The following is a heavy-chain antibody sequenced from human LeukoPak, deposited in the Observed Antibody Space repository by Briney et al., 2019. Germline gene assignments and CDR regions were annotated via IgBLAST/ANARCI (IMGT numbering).Heavy chain of an antibody. D-gene: IGHD3-22*01. CDR2: ISSSSSYI. Sequence: PGGSLRLSCAASGFTFSSYSMNWVRQAPGKGLEWVSSISSSSSYIYYADSVKGRFTISRDNAKNSLYLQMNSLRAEDTAVYYCAKGSRTYYYDSSGYYIGGTPDYWGQGTLVTVSS. CDR1: GFTFSSYS. CDR3: AKGSRTYYYDSSGYYIGGTPDY. V-gene: IGHV3-21*01. J-gene: IGHJ4*02.